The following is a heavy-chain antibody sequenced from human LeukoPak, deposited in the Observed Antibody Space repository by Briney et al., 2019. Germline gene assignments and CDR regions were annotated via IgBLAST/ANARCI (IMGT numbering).Heavy chain of an antibody. CDR1: GGSISSGDYY. V-gene: IGHV4-30-4*01. CDR2: IYYSGST. D-gene: IGHD5-24*01. CDR3: ARVGRREQHWYFDL. J-gene: IGHJ2*01. Sequence: SSETLSLTCTVSGGSISSGDYYWSWIRQPPGKGLEWIGYIYYSGSTYYNPSLKSRVTISVDTSKNQFSLKLSSVTAADTAVYYCARVGRREQHWYFDLWGRGTLVTVSS.